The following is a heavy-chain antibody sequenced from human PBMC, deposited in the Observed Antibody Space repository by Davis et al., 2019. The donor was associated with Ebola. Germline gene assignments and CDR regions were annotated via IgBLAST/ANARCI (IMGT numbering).Heavy chain of an antibody. D-gene: IGHD5-18*01. J-gene: IGHJ6*02. V-gene: IGHV5-51*01. Sequence: GESLKISCKGSGYSFTTYWIAWVRQTPAKGLEWMGIIYPGDSDTRYSPSFEGQVTISADKSISTAYLQWSSLKASDTAMYYCARHGYSYGMLMVAGMDVWGQGTTVTVSS. CDR2: IYPGDSDT. CDR1: GYSFTTYW. CDR3: ARHGYSYGMLMVAGMDV.